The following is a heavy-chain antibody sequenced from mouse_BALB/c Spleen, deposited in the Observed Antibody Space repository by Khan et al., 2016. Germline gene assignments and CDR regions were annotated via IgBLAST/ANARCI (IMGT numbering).Heavy chain of an antibody. D-gene: IGHD2-12*01. CDR2: ISYSGTT. Sequence: EVQLQESGPSLVKPSQTLSLTCSVTGDSITSGYWNWIRKFPGNKLEYMGYISYSGTTSYTPFLKSRISITRDSSKNQYFLQLNSVTPEDTATYYCASSNMNDAWFTYWGQGTLVTVSA. CDR1: GDSITSGY. CDR3: ASSNMNDAWFTY. J-gene: IGHJ3*01. V-gene: IGHV3-8*02.